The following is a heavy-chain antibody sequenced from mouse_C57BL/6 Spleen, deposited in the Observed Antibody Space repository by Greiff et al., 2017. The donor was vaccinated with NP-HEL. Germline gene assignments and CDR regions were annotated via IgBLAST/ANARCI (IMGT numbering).Heavy chain of an antibody. V-gene: IGHV1-69*01. CDR2: IDPSDSYT. CDR3: ARSPYGSSSTGFAY. J-gene: IGHJ3*01. Sequence: QVQLQQPGAELVMPGASVKLSCKASGYTFTSYWMHWVKQRPGQGLEWIGEIDPSDSYTNYNQKFKGKSTLTVDKSSCTAYMQLSSLTAEDSAVYYCARSPYGSSSTGFAYWGQGTLVTVSA. CDR1: GYTFTSYW. D-gene: IGHD1-1*01.